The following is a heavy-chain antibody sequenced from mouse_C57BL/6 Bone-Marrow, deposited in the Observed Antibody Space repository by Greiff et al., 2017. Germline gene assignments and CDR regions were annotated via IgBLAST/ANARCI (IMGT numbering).Heavy chain of an antibody. J-gene: IGHJ4*01. CDR2: INPSTGGT. CDR1: GYSFTGYY. V-gene: IGHV1-42*01. Sequence: VQLQQSGPELVKPGASVKISCKASGYSFTGYYMNWVKQSPEKSLEWIGKINPSTGGTTSNQKFKAKATLTVDKSSSTTYMQLKSLTSEDSAVYYCARSQYYYAMDYWGQGTSVTGSS. D-gene: IGHD6-1*01. CDR3: ARSQYYYAMDY.